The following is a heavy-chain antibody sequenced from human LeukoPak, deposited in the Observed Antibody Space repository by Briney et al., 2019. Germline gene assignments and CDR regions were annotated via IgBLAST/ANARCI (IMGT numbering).Heavy chain of an antibody. CDR2: IKQDVNEQ. J-gene: IGHJ1*01. CDR3: AGSQHRTRDFQH. CDR1: GFTFSSYS. V-gene: IGHV3-7*01. Sequence: PGGSLRLSCAASGFTFSSYSMGWVRQAPGKGLEWVANIKQDVNEQYYVGSVKGRFTISRDNTKNSLYLQMNNLRVDDTALYYCAGSQHRTRDFQHWGQGTLVTVSS. D-gene: IGHD2-2*01.